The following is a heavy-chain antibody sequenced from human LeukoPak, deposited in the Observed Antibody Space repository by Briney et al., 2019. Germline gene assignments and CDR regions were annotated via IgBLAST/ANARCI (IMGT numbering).Heavy chain of an antibody. Sequence: SVTVSCTASGGTFSSYAISWVRQAPGQGLEWMGGIILILGIENYEQKFQGRGTITPDKDTRTASMELSSLRSEHTAVYCCARLPSGSGSQYYYGMGVWGQGATVTVSS. CDR1: GGTFSSYA. V-gene: IGHV1-69*10. CDR2: IILILGIE. CDR3: ARLPSGSGSQYYYGMGV. J-gene: IGHJ6*02. D-gene: IGHD3-10*01.